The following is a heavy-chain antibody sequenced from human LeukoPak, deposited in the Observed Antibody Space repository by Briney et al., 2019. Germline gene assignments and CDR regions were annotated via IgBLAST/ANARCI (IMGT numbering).Heavy chain of an antibody. Sequence: GGSLRLSCAASGFTFSSYGMHWVRQAPGKGLEWVAVISYDGSNKYYADSVKGRFTISRDNSKNTLYLQMNSLRAEDTAVYYCAKDRGGSFPPEYFQHWGQGTLVTVSS. CDR2: ISYDGSNK. J-gene: IGHJ1*01. CDR1: GFTFSSYG. CDR3: AKDRGGSFPPEYFQH. V-gene: IGHV3-30*18. D-gene: IGHD1-26*01.